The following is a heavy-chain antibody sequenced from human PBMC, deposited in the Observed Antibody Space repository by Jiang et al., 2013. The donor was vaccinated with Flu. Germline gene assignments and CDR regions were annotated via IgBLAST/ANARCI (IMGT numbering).Heavy chain of an antibody. J-gene: IGHJ4*02. CDR1: GYSFSSYW. Sequence: ISCKGSGYSFSSYWIGWVRQMPGKGLDWMGIIYPGDSDARYSPSFQGQATISADKSITTAYLQWSSLKASDTAIYYCARRAGGLRGYFDYWGQGTLVTVSS. CDR2: IYPGDSDA. D-gene: IGHD1-26*01. V-gene: IGHV5-51*01. CDR3: ARRAGGLRGYFDY.